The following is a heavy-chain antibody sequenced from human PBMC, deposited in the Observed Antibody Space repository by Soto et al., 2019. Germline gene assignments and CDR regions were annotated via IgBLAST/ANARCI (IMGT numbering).Heavy chain of an antibody. CDR2: ISGSGGNT. CDR1: GFTFSSYA. D-gene: IGHD2-15*01. Sequence: GGSLRLSCAASGFTFSSYAMSWVRQAPGKGLEWVSGISGSGGNTYYADSVKGRFTISRDNSKNTLYLQMNSLRAEDTAVYYCAKFYSHYMDVWGKGTTVTVSS. J-gene: IGHJ6*03. CDR3: AKFYSHYMDV. V-gene: IGHV3-23*01.